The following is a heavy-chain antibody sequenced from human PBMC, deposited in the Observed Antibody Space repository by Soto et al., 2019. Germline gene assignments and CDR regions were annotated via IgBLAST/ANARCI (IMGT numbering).Heavy chain of an antibody. CDR1: GGSFSGYY. V-gene: IGHV4-34*01. Sequence: QVQLQQWGAGLLKPSETLSLTCAVYGGSFSGYYWSGIRQPPGKGLEWIGEINHSGSTNYNPTLKSRVTISVDTSKKQFSLKLSSVTAADTAVYYCAREAGSSGWYSYWGQGTLVTVSS. CDR2: INHSGST. CDR3: AREAGSSGWYSY. J-gene: IGHJ4*02. D-gene: IGHD6-19*01.